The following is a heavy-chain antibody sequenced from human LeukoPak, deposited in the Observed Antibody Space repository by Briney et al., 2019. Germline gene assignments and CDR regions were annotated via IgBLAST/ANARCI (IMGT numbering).Heavy chain of an antibody. D-gene: IGHD4-17*01. J-gene: IGHJ4*02. CDR3: ARERQTYGDYSFDY. CDR1: GGSISSGGYY. V-gene: IGHV4-31*03. Sequence: PSETLSLTCTVSGGSISSGGYYWSWIRQHPGKGLEWIGYIYYSGSTYYNPSLKSRVTTSVDTSKNQFSLKLSSVTAADTAVYYCARERQTYGDYSFDYWGQGTLVTVSS. CDR2: IYYSGST.